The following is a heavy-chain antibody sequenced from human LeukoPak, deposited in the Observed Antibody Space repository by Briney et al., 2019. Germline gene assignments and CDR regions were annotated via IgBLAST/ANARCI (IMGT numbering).Heavy chain of an antibody. CDR3: ARLGPSNPNWFDP. D-gene: IGHD4-11*01. CDR1: GGSISSDY. CDR2: IYYSGST. V-gene: IGHV4-59*08. J-gene: IGHJ5*02. Sequence: SETLSLTCTVSGGSISSDYWSWIRQPPGTGLEWIGYIYYSGSTNYNPSLKSRVTISVDTSKNQFSLKLSSVTAADTAVYYCARLGPSNPNWFDPWGQGTLVTVSS.